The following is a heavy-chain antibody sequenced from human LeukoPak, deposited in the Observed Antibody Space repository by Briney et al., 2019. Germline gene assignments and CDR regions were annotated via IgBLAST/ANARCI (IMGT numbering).Heavy chain of an antibody. D-gene: IGHD6-13*01. CDR3: ARGPYSSSWYQDY. J-gene: IGHJ4*02. Sequence: ASVKVSCSTSGYTFTSYYMYWVRQAPGQGLEWMGIINPSLGTTSYAQRFQGRVTMTRDTSTSTVYMNLGSLRSEDTAVYYCARGPYSSSWYQDYWGQGTLVTVSS. CDR2: INPSLGTT. V-gene: IGHV1-46*01. CDR1: GYTFTSYY.